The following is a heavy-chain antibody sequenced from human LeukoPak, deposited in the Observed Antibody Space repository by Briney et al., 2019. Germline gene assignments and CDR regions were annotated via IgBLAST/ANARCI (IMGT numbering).Heavy chain of an antibody. CDR3: AKGPADSCWEKLHD. CDR1: GFTVTTLA. CDR2: IGESDGRT. D-gene: IGHD1-26*01. V-gene: IGHV3-23*01. Sequence: GGSLRLSCAASGFTVTTLAMTWVRQAPGKGLEWVSVIGESDGRTYYADSVKGRFTISRDESKNTLYLQMNSLRAEDTAVYYCAKGPADSCWEKLHDWGQGTLVTVSS. J-gene: IGHJ4*02.